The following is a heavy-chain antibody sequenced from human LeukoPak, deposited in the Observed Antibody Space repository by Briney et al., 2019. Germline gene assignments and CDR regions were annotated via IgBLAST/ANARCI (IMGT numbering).Heavy chain of an antibody. CDR2: ISYDGSNK. J-gene: IGHJ4*02. Sequence: GRSLRLSCAASGFTFSSYGMHWVRQAAGKGLEWVAVISYDGSNKYYADSVKGRFTISRDNSKNTLYLQMNSLRAEDTAVYYCAKDGGSGWFDYWGQGTLVTVSS. D-gene: IGHD6-19*01. CDR1: GFTFSSYG. V-gene: IGHV3-30*18. CDR3: AKDGGSGWFDY.